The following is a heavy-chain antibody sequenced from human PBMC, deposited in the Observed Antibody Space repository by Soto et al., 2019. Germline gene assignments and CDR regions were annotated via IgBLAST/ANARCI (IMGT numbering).Heavy chain of an antibody. Sequence: GGSLRLSCAASGCTFSDYYRSWIRQAPGKGLEWVSYISSSGSTIYYADSVKGRFTISRDNAKNSLYLQMNSLRAEDTAVYYCAREVAVAGTGGELDYWGQGTLVTVSS. CDR2: ISSSGSTI. V-gene: IGHV3-11*01. CDR3: AREVAVAGTGGELDY. CDR1: GCTFSDYY. D-gene: IGHD6-19*01. J-gene: IGHJ4*02.